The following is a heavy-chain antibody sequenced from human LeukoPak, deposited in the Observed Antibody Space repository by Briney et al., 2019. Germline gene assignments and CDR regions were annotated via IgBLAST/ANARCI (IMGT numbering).Heavy chain of an antibody. D-gene: IGHD3-3*01. CDR2: ISSSGSYI. J-gene: IGHJ4*02. V-gene: IGHV3-21*01. Sequence: GGSLRLSCEVSGFTFSSYHMNWVRQAPGKGLEWVASISSSGSYIYYADSMTGRCTISRDNAKNSLYLQMNSLRAEDTAVYYCARNYDFWSGYSGIDYWGQGTLVTVSS. CDR1: GFTFSSYH. CDR3: ARNYDFWSGYSGIDY.